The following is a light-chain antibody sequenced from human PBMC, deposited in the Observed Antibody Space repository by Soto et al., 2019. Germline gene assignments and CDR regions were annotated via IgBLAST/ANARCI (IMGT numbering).Light chain of an antibody. CDR3: QQYGSSSWT. Sequence: EIVMTQSPGSLSLSPGERDTLSCRASQRVSRSSFAWYQQRFGQAPRILIYGASSRATVIPDRFSGSGSGTDFTLTISRLEPEDFAVYYCQQYGSSSWTFGQGTKV. V-gene: IGKV3-20*01. CDR1: QRVSRSS. J-gene: IGKJ1*01. CDR2: GAS.